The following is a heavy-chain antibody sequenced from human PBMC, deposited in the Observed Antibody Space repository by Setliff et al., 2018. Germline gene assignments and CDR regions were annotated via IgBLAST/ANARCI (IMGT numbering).Heavy chain of an antibody. J-gene: IGHJ4*02. CDR2: ISAYNGNT. V-gene: IGHV1-18*01. D-gene: IGHD3-22*01. Sequence: ASVKVSCKASGYTFTSYGISWVRQAPGQGLEWMGWISAYNGNTNYAQKLQGRVTRTTDTSTSTAYMELRSLRSDDTAVYYCARDRSGAGDYYDSSGYYDYWGQGTLVTVSS. CDR3: ARDRSGAGDYYDSSGYYDY. CDR1: GYTFTSYG.